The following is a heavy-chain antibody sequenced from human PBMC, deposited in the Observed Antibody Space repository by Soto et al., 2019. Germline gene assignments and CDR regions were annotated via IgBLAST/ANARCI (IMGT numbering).Heavy chain of an antibody. V-gene: IGHV3-7*01. CDR2: IKQDGSEK. CDR1: GFTFSSYH. D-gene: IGHD5-18*01. J-gene: IGHJ3*02. CDR3: ARDGYSAGFDI. Sequence: EVQLVESGGGLVQPGGSLRLSCAASGFTFSSYHMSWVRQPPGKGLEWVANIKQDGSEKYYVDSVKGRFTISRDNAKNSLYLQMNSLRAEDTAVYYCARDGYSAGFDIWGQGTMVTVSS.